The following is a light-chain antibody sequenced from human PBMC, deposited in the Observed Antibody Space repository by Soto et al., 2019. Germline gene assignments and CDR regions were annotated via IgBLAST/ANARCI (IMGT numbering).Light chain of an antibody. CDR2: EVS. CDR3: CSYAGSSTSYV. J-gene: IGLJ1*01. CDR1: SSDVGSYNL. V-gene: IGLV2-23*02. Sequence: LTQPASVSWSPGQSITISCTGTSSDVGSYNLVSWYQQHPGKAPKLMIYEVSKRPSGVSNRFSGSKSGNTASLTISGLQAEDEADYYCCSYAGSSTSYVFGTGTKVTVL.